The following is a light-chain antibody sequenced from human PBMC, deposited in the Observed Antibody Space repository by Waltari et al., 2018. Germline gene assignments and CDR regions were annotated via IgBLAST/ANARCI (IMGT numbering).Light chain of an antibody. CDR1: NSDVGAFKF. CDR3: HSVTLTNAWV. V-gene: IGLV2-14*01. CDR2: EVS. J-gene: IGLJ3*02. Sequence: QSALTQPASLSGSPGQSITISCTGTNSDVGAFKFVSWYQQYPGKVPKLIIYEVSHRPSGISDRFSGSKSGSTASLTISGLLPEDEADYYCHSVTLTNAWVFGGGTRLTVL.